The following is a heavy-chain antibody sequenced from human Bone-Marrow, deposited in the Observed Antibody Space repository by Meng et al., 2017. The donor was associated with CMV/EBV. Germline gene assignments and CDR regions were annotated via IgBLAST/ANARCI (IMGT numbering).Heavy chain of an antibody. V-gene: IGHV3-66*01. J-gene: IGHJ4*02. CDR3: TLFDY. CDR2: IYSGENT. CDR1: GLTVSRNY. Sequence: GGSLRLSCAASGLTVSRNYMNWVRQAPGKGLEWVAVIYSGENTYYADSVKGRFTISRDNSKNSLFLQMNSLRAEDTAVYYCTLFDYWGQGTLVTVSS.